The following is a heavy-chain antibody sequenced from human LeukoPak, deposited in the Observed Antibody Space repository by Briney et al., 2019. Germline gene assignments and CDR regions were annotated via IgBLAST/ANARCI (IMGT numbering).Heavy chain of an antibody. CDR3: ATALRLEALDL. J-gene: IGHJ3*01. V-gene: IGHV1-24*01. D-gene: IGHD3-22*01. Sequence: ASVKVSCKASGYTFTSYAMNWVRQAPGKGLEWMGGFDPEDGERIYAQKFQDRVTMTEDTSTDTAYMELSYLRSEDTAMYYCATALRLEALDLWGHGTMVTVSS. CDR2: FDPEDGER. CDR1: GYTFTSYA.